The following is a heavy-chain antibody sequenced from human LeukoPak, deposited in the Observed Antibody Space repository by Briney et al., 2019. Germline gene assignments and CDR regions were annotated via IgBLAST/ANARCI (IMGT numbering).Heavy chain of an antibody. Sequence: GASVKISCKASGFTFTSSAVQWVRQARGQRLEWIGWIVVGSGNTNYAQKFQERVTITRDMSTSTAYMELSSLRSEDTAVCYCAAGDCSSTSCRYYYYYYMDVWGKGTTVTVSS. J-gene: IGHJ6*03. CDR2: IVVGSGNT. D-gene: IGHD2-2*01. CDR3: AAGDCSSTSCRYYYYYYMDV. CDR1: GFTFTSSA. V-gene: IGHV1-58*01.